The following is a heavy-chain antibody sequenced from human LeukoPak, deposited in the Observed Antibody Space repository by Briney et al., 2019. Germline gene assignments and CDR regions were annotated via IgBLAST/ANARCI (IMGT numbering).Heavy chain of an antibody. CDR3: ARDRFHCNGWYWYIDY. J-gene: IGHJ4*02. D-gene: IGHD6-19*01. V-gene: IGHV3-30-3*01. Sequence: RSGGSLRLSCAASGFTFSTYAIHWVRQAPGKGLEWVAVISYDGSNKYYADSVKGRFTISRDDSQNTLYLQINGLRAEDTAVYYCARDRFHCNGWYWYIDYWGQGILVTVSS. CDR1: GFTFSTYA. CDR2: ISYDGSNK.